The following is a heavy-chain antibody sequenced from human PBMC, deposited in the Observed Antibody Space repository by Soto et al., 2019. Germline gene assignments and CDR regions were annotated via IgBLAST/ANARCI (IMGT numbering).Heavy chain of an antibody. V-gene: IGHV4-34*01. Sequence: PSETLSLTCSVYNGSLSGYSWNWIRQPPGKGLEWIGEINHSGTINYNPSLRSRVTMSVDRSRNQFSLKLRSVTAADTAVYYCATGGGLIAGRMVGFDPWGQGTQVTVSS. CDR1: NGSLSGYS. J-gene: IGHJ5*02. D-gene: IGHD6-6*01. CDR2: INHSGTI. CDR3: ATGGGLIAGRMVGFDP.